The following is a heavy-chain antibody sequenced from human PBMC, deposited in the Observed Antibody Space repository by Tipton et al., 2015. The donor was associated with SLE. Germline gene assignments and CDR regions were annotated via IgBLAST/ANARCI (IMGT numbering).Heavy chain of an antibody. CDR1: GVSISSGPAY. Sequence: TLSLTCTVSGVSISSGPAYRSWMRQPAGGGLEWIGHIHTSGTTTYNPSFVSRVSVSVDTSKNQFSLKLTTVTAADTAVYSCARDVPKYSNTWYGGADGLDVWGQGTTVIVS. V-gene: IGHV4-61*09. D-gene: IGHD6-13*01. CDR2: IHTSGTT. CDR3: ARDVPKYSNTWYGGADGLDV. J-gene: IGHJ6*02.